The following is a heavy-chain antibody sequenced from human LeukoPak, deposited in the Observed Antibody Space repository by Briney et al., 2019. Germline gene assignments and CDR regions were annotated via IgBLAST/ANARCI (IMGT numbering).Heavy chain of an antibody. D-gene: IGHD2-2*01. CDR3: AREPRSYCSSTSCYAGYFDY. Sequence: ASVKVSCKASGYTLTSYYMHWVRQAPGQGLEWMGIINPSGGSTSYAQKFQGRVTMTRDTSTSTVYMELSSLRSEDTAVYYCAREPRSYCSSTSCYAGYFDYWGQGTLVTVSS. CDR2: INPSGGST. J-gene: IGHJ4*02. CDR1: GYTLTSYY. V-gene: IGHV1-46*01.